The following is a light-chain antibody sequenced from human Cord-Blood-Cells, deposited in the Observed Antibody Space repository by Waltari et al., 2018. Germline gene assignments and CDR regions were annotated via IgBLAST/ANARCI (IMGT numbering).Light chain of an antibody. CDR2: DVS. CDR1: SSDVGGYND. J-gene: IGLJ3*02. Sequence: QSALTQPRSVSGSPGQSVTISCTGTSSDVGGYNDVSWYQPHPGQAPKLMIYDVSKRPSGVPDRFSGSKSGNTASLTISGLQAEDEADYYCCSYAGSYTVFGGGTKLTVL. V-gene: IGLV2-11*01. CDR3: CSYAGSYTV.